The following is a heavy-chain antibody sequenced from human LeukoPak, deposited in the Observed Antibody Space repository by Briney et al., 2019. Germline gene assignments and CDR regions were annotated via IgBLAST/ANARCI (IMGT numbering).Heavy chain of an antibody. D-gene: IGHD1-14*01. CDR1: GYTFTSYG. V-gene: IGHV1-18*01. CDR3: ARVGSRIDYYGMDV. J-gene: IGHJ6*02. CDR2: ISAYNGNT. Sequence: ASVKVSCKASGYTFTSYGISWVRQAPGQGLEWMGWISAYNGNTNYAQKLQGRVTMTTDTSTSTAYMGLRSMRSDDTAVYYCARVGSRIDYYGMDVWGQGTTVTVSS.